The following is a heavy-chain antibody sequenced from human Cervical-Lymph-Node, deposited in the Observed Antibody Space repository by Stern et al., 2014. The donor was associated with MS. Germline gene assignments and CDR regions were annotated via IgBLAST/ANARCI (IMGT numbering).Heavy chain of an antibody. CDR3: VREEVQIWVDS. Sequence: VHLVESGGGVVQPGRSLRLSCAASGFTFRDYDMNWVRQAPGKGLEWLSFISKYGSLKNYGESVRGRFTVSRDNSKNTLYLQMNSLRADDSALYYCVREEVQIWVDSWGQGTLVTVSS. CDR1: GFTFRDYD. V-gene: IGHV3-30*03. J-gene: IGHJ5*02. D-gene: IGHD3-10*01. CDR2: ISKYGSLK.